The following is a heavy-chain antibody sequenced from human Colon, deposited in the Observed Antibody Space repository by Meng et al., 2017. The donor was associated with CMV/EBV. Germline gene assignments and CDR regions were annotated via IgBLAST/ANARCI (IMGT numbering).Heavy chain of an antibody. V-gene: IGHV3-48*04. D-gene: IGHD6-6*01. CDR2: IDRRSNTR. J-gene: IGHJ4*02. CDR3: VRGLRGSSSY. CDR1: GFTFSDYS. Sequence: GGSLRLSCAASGFTFSDYSMNWVRQAPGKGLEWVSYIDRRSNTRNYADSVKGRFTISRDNAKNSVYLQMNSLRAEDTAVYYCVRGLRGSSSYWGQGAPVTVSS.